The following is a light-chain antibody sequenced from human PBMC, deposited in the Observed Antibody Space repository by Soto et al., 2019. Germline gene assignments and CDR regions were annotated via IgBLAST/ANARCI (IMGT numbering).Light chain of an antibody. J-gene: IGKJ1*01. CDR3: QQYASSPRT. Sequence: EIGLTQAPGTLSLSPGERATLSCRASQSININYLAWYQQKPGQGHRLLMYGASSRATGIPDRFRGSGAGTDFPVTTSRLEPEDFAMYYCQQYASSPRTFGQGTKVEI. V-gene: IGKV3-20*01. CDR1: QSININY. CDR2: GAS.